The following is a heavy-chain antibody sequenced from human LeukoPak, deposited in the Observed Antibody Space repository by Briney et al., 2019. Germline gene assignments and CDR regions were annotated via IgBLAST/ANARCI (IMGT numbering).Heavy chain of an antibody. CDR3: ARGRSPYYYGSGSPAGVFDP. V-gene: IGHV4-34*01. D-gene: IGHD3-10*01. CDR1: GGSFSGYY. CDR2: INHSGST. J-gene: IGHJ5*02. Sequence: SETLSLTCAVYGGSFSGYYWSWIRQPPGKGLEWIGEINHSGSTNYNPSLKSRVTISVDTSKNQFSLKLSSVTAADTAVYYCARGRSPYYYGSGSPAGVFDPWGQGTLVTVSS.